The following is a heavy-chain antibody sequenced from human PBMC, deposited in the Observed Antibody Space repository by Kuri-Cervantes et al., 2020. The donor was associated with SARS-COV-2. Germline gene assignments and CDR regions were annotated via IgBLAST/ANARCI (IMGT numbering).Heavy chain of an antibody. Sequence: SETLSLTCTVSGGSISGGSYYWSWIRQPAGKGLEWIGHIYTSGSTNYNPSLKSRVTISVDTSKNQFSLKLSSVTAADTAVYYCARVSRYDFWSGYRRYYYYYYMDVWGKGTTVTVSS. J-gene: IGHJ6*03. D-gene: IGHD3-3*01. V-gene: IGHV4-61*09. CDR3: ARVSRYDFWSGYRRYYYYYYMDV. CDR1: GGSISGGSYY. CDR2: IYTSGST.